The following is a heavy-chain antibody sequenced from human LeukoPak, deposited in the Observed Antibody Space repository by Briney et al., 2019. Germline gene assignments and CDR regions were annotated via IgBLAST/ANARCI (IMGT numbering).Heavy chain of an antibody. V-gene: IGHV3-21*01. Sequence: GGSLRLSCVASGFTFSTYGMSWVRQAPGKGLEWVSGISNSGGTTNYADSVKGRFTISRDNAKNSLYLQMNSLRAEDTAVYYCARELSRYYDSSGYRDYWGQGTLVTVSS. D-gene: IGHD3-22*01. CDR2: ISNSGGTT. J-gene: IGHJ4*02. CDR1: GFTFSTYG. CDR3: ARELSRYYDSSGYRDY.